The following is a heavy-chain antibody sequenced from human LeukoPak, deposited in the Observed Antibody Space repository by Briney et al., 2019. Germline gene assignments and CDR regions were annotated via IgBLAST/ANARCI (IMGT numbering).Heavy chain of an antibody. Sequence: GGSLRLSCVSSGFTFSNYWMKWVRQAPGKGLEWVASINEDGSGKFSVGSVKDRITISRDNTRNSLDLQINSLAVEDTAIYYCARDDGDVWGTGTTVTVSS. CDR2: INEDGSGK. CDR1: GFTFSNYW. CDR3: ARDDGDV. J-gene: IGHJ6*04. V-gene: IGHV3-7*01.